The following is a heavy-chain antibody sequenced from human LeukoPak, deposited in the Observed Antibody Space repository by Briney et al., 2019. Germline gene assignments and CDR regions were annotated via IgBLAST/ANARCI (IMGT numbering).Heavy chain of an antibody. J-gene: IGHJ6*02. Sequence: SETLSLTCAVYGGSFSGYYWSWIRQPPGKGLEWIGEINHSGSTNYNPSLKSRVTISVDTSKNQFSLKLSSVTAADTAVYYCARANVYYDFWSGYYDYYYYGMDVWGQGTTVTVSS. CDR2: INHSGST. D-gene: IGHD3-3*01. CDR3: ARANVYYDFWSGYYDYYYYGMDV. V-gene: IGHV4-34*01. CDR1: GGSFSGYY.